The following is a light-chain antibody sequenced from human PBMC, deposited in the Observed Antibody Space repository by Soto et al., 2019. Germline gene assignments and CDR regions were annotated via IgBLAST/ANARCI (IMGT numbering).Light chain of an antibody. CDR1: ESVSSTY. J-gene: IGKJ3*01. V-gene: IGKV3-20*01. Sequence: EIVLTQSPGTLSLSPGERATLSCRASESVSSTYLAWYQQKPDQAPRLLIYGASSRAAGIPDRFSGSGSGTDFTLTISRLEPEDYAVYYCQQYGSSLFTFGPGTKVDI. CDR3: QQYGSSLFT. CDR2: GAS.